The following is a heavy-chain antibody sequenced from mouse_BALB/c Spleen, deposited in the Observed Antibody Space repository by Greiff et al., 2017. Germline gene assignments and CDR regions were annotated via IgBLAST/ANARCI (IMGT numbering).Heavy chain of an antibody. J-gene: IGHJ4*01. CDR1: GYSFTGYY. V-gene: IGHV1-31*01. Sequence: VQLQQSGPELVKPGASVKISCKASGYSFTGYYMHWVKQSHVKSLEWIGRINPYNGATSYNQNFKDKASLTVDKSSSTAYMELHSLTSEDSAVYYCARGGNYAGYYAMDYWGQGTSVTVSS. CDR3: ARGGNYAGYYAMDY. D-gene: IGHD2-1*01. CDR2: INPYNGAT.